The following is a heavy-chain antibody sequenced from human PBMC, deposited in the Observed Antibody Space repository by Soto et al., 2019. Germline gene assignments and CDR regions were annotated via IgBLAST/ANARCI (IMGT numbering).Heavy chain of an antibody. J-gene: IGHJ4*02. D-gene: IGHD4-4*01. CDR3: ARYSNKQHDY. V-gene: IGHV4-34*01. CDR2: INHSGST. Sequence: SETLSLTCAVYGGSFSGYYWSWIRQPPGKGLEWIGEINHSGSTNYNPSLKSRVTISVDTSKNQFSLKLSSVTAADTAVYYCARYSNKQHDYWGQGTLVTVSS. CDR1: GGSFSGYY.